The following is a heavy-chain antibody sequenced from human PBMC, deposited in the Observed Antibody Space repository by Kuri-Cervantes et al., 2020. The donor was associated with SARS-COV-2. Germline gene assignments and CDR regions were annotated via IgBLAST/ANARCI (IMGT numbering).Heavy chain of an antibody. CDR2: ISNSGGRT. Sequence: GESLKISCAASGFTFSSYALSWVRQAPGKGLEWVSGISNSGGRTHYADSAKGRFTISRDNSKNTLYLEMNSLRAEDTAVYYCAKGGSDYIWGSYGMPPTEGYWGQGTLVTVSS. CDR3: AKGGSDYIWGSYGMPPTEGY. D-gene: IGHD3-16*01. V-gene: IGHV3-23*01. CDR1: GFTFSSYA. J-gene: IGHJ4*02.